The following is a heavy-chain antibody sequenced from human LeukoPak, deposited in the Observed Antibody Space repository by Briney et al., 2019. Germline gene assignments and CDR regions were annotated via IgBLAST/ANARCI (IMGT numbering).Heavy chain of an antibody. CDR2: ISAYNGNT. D-gene: IGHD6-19*01. CDR3: ARPVTSSGWSQGVFDY. J-gene: IGHJ4*02. Sequence: ASVKVSCKASGYTFTSYGISWVRQAPGQGLEWMGWISAYNGNTNYAQKLQGRVTMTTDTSTSTAYMELRSLRSDDTAVYYCARPVTSSGWSQGVFDYWGQGTLVTVSS. V-gene: IGHV1-18*01. CDR1: GYTFTSYG.